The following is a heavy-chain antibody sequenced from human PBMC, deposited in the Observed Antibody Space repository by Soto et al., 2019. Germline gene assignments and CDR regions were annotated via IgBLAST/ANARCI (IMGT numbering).Heavy chain of an antibody. CDR1: GFTFDIFA. D-gene: IGHD2-8*02. CDR3: AKDRESTAVPSDFDH. Sequence: EVQLLESGGGLVQPGGSLRLSCVASGFTFDIFAMSWVRQAPGKGLEWVAGLNGGGGETFYADSVKGRFTVTRDNSKNTMFLEMRNVRADDTAVYACAKDRESTAVPSDFDHWGQGSLVIVSS. CDR2: LNGGGGET. V-gene: IGHV3-23*01. J-gene: IGHJ4*02.